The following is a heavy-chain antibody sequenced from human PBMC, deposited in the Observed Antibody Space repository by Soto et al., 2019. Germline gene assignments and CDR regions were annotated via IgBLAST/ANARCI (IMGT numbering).Heavy chain of an antibody. CDR3: ARLPPSNWNCADNDY. D-gene: IGHD1-7*01. Sequence: SETLSLTCTVSGGSLSSSRYYWGWIRQPPGKGLEWIGSIYYTGSTYYNPSLKSRGTISVDTSKTQFYLKLSSVTAADTAVYYCARLPPSNWNCADNDYWGQGTLVTVSS. J-gene: IGHJ4*02. CDR1: GGSLSSSRYY. V-gene: IGHV4-39*01. CDR2: IYYTGST.